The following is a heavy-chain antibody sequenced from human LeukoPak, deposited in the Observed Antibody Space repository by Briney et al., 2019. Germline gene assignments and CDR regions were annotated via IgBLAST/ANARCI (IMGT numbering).Heavy chain of an antibody. V-gene: IGHV3-48*04. J-gene: IGHJ4*02. Sequence: GGSLRLSCAASGFTFSSYSMNWVRQAPGKGLEWVSYISSSGSTRDYADSVKGRFTISRDNAKNSLYLQMNSLRAEDTAVYYCSRLRGYSYGYADYWGQGTLVTVSS. CDR3: SRLRGYSYGYADY. CDR1: GFTFSSYS. D-gene: IGHD5-18*01. CDR2: ISSSGSTR.